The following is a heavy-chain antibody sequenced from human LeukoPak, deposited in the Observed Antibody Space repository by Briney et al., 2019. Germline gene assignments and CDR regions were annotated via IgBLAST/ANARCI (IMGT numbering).Heavy chain of an antibody. CDR2: IYSGGNT. V-gene: IGHV3-53*01. J-gene: IGHJ4*02. CDR1: GFTVSINY. CDR3: ARDKGPYYFDQ. Sequence: GGSLRLSCAASGFTVSINYMSWVRQAPGKGLEWVSVIYSGGNTYYADSVKGRFTISRDNSKNTLYLQMNSLRAEDTAVYYCARDKGPYYFDQWGQGTLLTVSS.